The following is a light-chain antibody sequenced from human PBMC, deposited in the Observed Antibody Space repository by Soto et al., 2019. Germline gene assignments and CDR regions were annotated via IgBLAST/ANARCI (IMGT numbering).Light chain of an antibody. V-gene: IGKV3-15*01. CDR1: QSVSSN. J-gene: IGKJ2*01. CDR3: QQYNNWPPYT. Sequence: EIVMTQSPATLSVSPGERATLSCRASQSVSSNLAWYQQKPGQAPRLLIYGASTRATGIPARFSGSGSGTEFTLTISSLHSEDFAVYYCQQYNNWPPYTFGQGTKLDIK. CDR2: GAS.